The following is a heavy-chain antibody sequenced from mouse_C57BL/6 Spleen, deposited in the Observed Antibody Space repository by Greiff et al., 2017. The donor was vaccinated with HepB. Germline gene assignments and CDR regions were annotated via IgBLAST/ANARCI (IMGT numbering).Heavy chain of an antibody. CDR1: GYTFTSYW. J-gene: IGHJ2*01. V-gene: IGHV1-55*01. Sequence: VQLQQSGAELVKPGASVKMSCKASGYTFTSYWITWVKQRPGQGLEWIGDIHPGSGSTNYNEKFKSKATLTVDTSSSTAYMQLSSLTSEDSAVYYCARRLSSYYGSSYVDYWGQGTTLTVSS. CDR2: IHPGSGST. CDR3: ARRLSSYYGSSYVDY. D-gene: IGHD1-1*01.